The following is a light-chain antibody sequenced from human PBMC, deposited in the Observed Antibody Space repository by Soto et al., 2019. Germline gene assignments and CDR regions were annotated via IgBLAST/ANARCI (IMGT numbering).Light chain of an antibody. CDR3: SSYTSSSTLYV. J-gene: IGLJ1*01. Sequence: QSALTQPASVSGSPGQSITISCTGTSSDVGGYNYVSWYQQHPGKAPKLMIYDVSNQPSGVSNRFSGSKSGNTASLTISGRQAVDEADYYFSSYTSSSTLYVFGTGTKLTVL. CDR1: SSDVGGYNY. CDR2: DVS. V-gene: IGLV2-14*01.